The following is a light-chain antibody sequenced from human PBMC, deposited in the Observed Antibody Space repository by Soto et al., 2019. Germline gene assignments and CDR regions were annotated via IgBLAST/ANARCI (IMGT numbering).Light chain of an antibody. Sequence: QSALTQPASVSGSPGQSITISCTGTSSDVGGYIYVSWYQQHPGKAPKLMIYDVSNRPSGVSNRFSGSKSGNTASLTISGLKAEDEADYYCSSYTSSSTLRVFGGGTKVTVL. CDR3: SSYTSSSTLRV. CDR2: DVS. CDR1: SSDVGGYIY. J-gene: IGLJ2*01. V-gene: IGLV2-14*01.